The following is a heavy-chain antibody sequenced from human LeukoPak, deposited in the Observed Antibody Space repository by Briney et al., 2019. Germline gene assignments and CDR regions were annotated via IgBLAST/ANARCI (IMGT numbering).Heavy chain of an antibody. CDR2: IYYSGST. Sequence: SETLSLTCTVSGGSISRYYWSWVRQPPGKVREWIGYIYYSGSTNYNPSLKSRVTIPVDTSKNQFSLKLSSVTAADTAVYYCARAAYCGGDCYSPEYYFDYWGQGTLVTVSS. V-gene: IGHV4-59*01. CDR1: GGSISRYY. D-gene: IGHD2-21*02. J-gene: IGHJ4*02. CDR3: ARAAYCGGDCYSPEYYFDY.